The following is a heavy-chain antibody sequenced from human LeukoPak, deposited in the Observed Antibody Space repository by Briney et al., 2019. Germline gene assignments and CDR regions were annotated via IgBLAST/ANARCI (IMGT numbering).Heavy chain of an antibody. D-gene: IGHD3-22*01. V-gene: IGHV3-53*01. Sequence: GGPLRLSCAASGFTVSSNYMSWVRQAPGKGLEWVSIIYSGGSTYYADSVKGRFTISRGNSKNTLYLQMNSLRAEDTAVYYCARATRYASSVYYFDYWGQGTLVTVSS. CDR3: ARATRYASSVYYFDY. J-gene: IGHJ4*02. CDR1: GFTVSSNY. CDR2: IYSGGST.